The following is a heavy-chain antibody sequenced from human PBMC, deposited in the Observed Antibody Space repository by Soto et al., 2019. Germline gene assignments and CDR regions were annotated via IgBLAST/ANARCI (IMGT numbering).Heavy chain of an antibody. J-gene: IGHJ5*02. Sequence: GASVKVSCKASGGTFSTLAIRWVRQAPGQGLEWLGGIIPIFGTVNYAQKFRGRVTITADKSTTTAYMELSSLRPEDTAVYYCALPPVCNSGTCHAPWGQGTEVTVSS. V-gene: IGHV1-69*06. D-gene: IGHD1-26*01. CDR3: ALPPVCNSGTCHAP. CDR2: IIPIFGTV. CDR1: GGTFSTLA.